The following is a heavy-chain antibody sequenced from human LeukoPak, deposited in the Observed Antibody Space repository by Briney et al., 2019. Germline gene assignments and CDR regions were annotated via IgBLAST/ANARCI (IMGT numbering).Heavy chain of an antibody. J-gene: IGHJ4*02. CDR2: ISSSSSYI. CDR1: GFTFSSYS. V-gene: IGHV3-21*01. D-gene: IGHD1-26*01. CDR3: ARGSGRSYLPFDY. Sequence: GGSLRLSCAASGFTFSSYSMNWVRQAPGKGLEWVSSISSSSSYIYYGDSVKGRFTISRDNAKNSLYLQMNSLRAEDTAVYYCARGSGRSYLPFDYWGQGTPVTVSS.